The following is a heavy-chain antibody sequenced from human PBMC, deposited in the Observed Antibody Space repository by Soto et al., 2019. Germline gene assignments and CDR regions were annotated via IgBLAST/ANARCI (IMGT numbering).Heavy chain of an antibody. CDR3: AKGRNLNWNHNFDS. CDR2: IYYSGTT. Sequence: TSETLSLTCTVSGGSISSISYCWDWIRQPPGKGLEWVGTIYYSGTTYYYPSLRGRVTISVDTSKNQFSLKLSSVTAADTAVSYCAKGRNLNWNHNFDSWGQGTLVTVSS. CDR1: GGSISSISYC. V-gene: IGHV4-39*01. J-gene: IGHJ4*02. D-gene: IGHD1-1*01.